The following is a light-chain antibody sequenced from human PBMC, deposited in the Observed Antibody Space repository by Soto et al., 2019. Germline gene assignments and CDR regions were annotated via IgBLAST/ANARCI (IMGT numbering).Light chain of an antibody. V-gene: IGKV2-30*02. CDR1: QSLVHDDGNTY. CDR2: EVS. Sequence: DVVMTQSPLSLPVTLGQPASIPCRSGQSLVHDDGNTYLNWFHQRPGQSPRRLIYEVSNRDSGVPDRFSGSGSGTDFTLKISRVEAEDVGVYYCMQALQTLFTFGPGTKVDIK. J-gene: IGKJ3*01. CDR3: MQALQTLFT.